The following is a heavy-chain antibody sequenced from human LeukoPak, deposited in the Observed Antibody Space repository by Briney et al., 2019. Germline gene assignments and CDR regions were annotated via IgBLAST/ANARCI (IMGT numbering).Heavy chain of an antibody. V-gene: IGHV3-53*01. J-gene: IGHJ4*02. CDR3: ARLRGNTMVEY. CDR1: GFAVSNNY. D-gene: IGHD3-10*01. Sequence: GGSLRLSCTASGFAVSNNYMSWVRQAPGKGLEWVSLIYNAVTYADSVKGRFTISRDESKNTLNLQMNSLRADDTAVYYCARLRGNTMVEYWGQGTLVTVSS. CDR2: IYNAVT.